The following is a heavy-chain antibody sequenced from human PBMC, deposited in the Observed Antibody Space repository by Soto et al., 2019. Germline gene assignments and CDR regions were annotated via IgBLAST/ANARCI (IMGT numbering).Heavy chain of an antibody. V-gene: IGHV1-18*01. D-gene: IGHD1-1*01. CDR2: ISAYNGNT. CDR3: VKFEGDDQDPFDI. CDR1: GYTFTSYG. Sequence: ASVKVSCKASGYTFTSYGISWVRQAPGQGLEWMGWISAYNGNTNYAQKLQGRVTMTTNTSTSTAYMELRSLRSEDTAVYYCVKFEGDDQDPFDIWGQGTMVTVSS. J-gene: IGHJ3*02.